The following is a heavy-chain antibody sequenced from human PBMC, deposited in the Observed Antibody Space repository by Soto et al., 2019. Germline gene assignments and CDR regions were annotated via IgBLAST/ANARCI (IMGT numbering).Heavy chain of an antibody. Sequence: ASVKVSCKASGDTFTNYAIYWVRHAPGQRLEWMGWVNAGNGDTSYSQRFQDRVTITRDTPASTVYMDLSSLRSEDTAVYYCATTCDSGSYYSPACNEYLQKWGQGTLVTV. V-gene: IGHV1-3*01. CDR3: ATTCDSGSYYSPACNEYLQK. CDR2: VNAGNGDT. CDR1: GDTFTNYA. D-gene: IGHD5-12*01. J-gene: IGHJ1*01.